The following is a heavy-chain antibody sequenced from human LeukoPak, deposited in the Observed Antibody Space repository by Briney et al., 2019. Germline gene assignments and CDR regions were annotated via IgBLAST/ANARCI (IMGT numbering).Heavy chain of an antibody. D-gene: IGHD2-2*01. J-gene: IGHJ6*03. CDR2: IYYSGST. CDR3: ARYTSSTSHYYYYYMDV. V-gene: IGHV4-59*01. CDR1: GGSISSYY. Sequence: ASETLSLTCTVSGGSISSYYWSWIRQPPGKGLEWIGYIYYSGSTNYNPSLKSRVTISVDTSKNQFPLKLSSVTAADTAVYYCARYTSSTSHYYYYYMDVWGKGTTVTVSS.